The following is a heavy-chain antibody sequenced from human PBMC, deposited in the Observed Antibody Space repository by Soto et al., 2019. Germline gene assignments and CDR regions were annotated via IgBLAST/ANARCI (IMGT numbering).Heavy chain of an antibody. J-gene: IGHJ6*02. CDR1: GFTFSSYC. CDR3: ARVSLKGMDV. Sequence: XGSLRLACAASGFTFSSYCMSWVRQAPGKWLEWVDNIKQDGSEKYYVDSVKGRFTISRDNDKNSLYLQMNSMRAEDTAVYYCARVSLKGMDVWGQGTTVTVSS. V-gene: IGHV3-7*01. CDR2: IKQDGSEK.